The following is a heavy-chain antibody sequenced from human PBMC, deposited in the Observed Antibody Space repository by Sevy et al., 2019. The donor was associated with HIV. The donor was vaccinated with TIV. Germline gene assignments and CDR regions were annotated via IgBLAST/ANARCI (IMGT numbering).Heavy chain of an antibody. Sequence: SETLSLTCTVSGDSVSSGSYFWSWIRQPPGKGLEWIGYISYSRSTNYYPSLKSRVTISVDTSKKQFSLKLTSVTAADTAVYFCARGSRGYSYGWGQGTLVTVSS. D-gene: IGHD5-18*01. CDR3: ARGSRGYSYG. CDR2: ISYSRST. CDR1: GDSVSSGSYF. V-gene: IGHV4-61*01. J-gene: IGHJ4*02.